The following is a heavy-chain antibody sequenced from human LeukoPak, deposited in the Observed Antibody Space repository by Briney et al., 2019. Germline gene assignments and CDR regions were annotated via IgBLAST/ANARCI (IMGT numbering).Heavy chain of an antibody. CDR1: GFNFSSYV. CDR2: ISYDGSNK. J-gene: IGHJ4*02. D-gene: IGHD2-15*01. Sequence: GGSLRLSCAASGFNFSSYVMHWVRQAPAKGLEWVAVISYDGSNKYYADSVKGRFTISRDNSKNTLYLQMNSLRAEETAVYYCARGRRIAGYFFDYGGEGTVVTVSS. V-gene: IGHV3-30-3*01. CDR3: ARGRRIAGYFFDY.